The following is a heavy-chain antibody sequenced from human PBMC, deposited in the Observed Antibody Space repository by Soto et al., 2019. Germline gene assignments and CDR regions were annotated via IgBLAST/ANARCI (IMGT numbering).Heavy chain of an antibody. V-gene: IGHV3-64D*06. CDR3: VKDLYNMATITDY. CDR1: GFTFSSYA. Sequence: PGGSLRLSCSASGFTFSSYAMHWVRQAPGKGLEYVSAISSNGGSTYYADSVKGRFTISRDNSKDTLYLQMSSLRAEDTAVYYCVKDLYNMATITDYRGQGTQVTVSS. D-gene: IGHD5-12*01. J-gene: IGHJ4*02. CDR2: ISSNGGST.